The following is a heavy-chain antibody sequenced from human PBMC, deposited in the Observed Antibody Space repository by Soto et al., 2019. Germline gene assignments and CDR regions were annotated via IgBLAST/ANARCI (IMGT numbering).Heavy chain of an antibody. CDR1: GGSFSGYY. Sequence: SETLSLTCAVYGGSFSGYYWSWIRQPPGKGLEWIGEINHSGSTNYNPSLKSRVTISVDTSKNQFSLKLSSVTAADTAVYYCARVQLWFGEAGGMDVWGQGTTVTVSS. D-gene: IGHD3-10*01. V-gene: IGHV4-34*01. CDR3: ARVQLWFGEAGGMDV. J-gene: IGHJ6*02. CDR2: INHSGST.